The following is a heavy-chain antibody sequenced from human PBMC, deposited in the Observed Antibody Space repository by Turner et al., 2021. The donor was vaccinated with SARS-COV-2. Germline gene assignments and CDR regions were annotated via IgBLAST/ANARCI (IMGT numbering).Heavy chain of an antibody. J-gene: IGHJ4*02. CDR2: VSYDGTNK. CDR1: GFSLSNYG. V-gene: IGHV3-30*18. CDR3: AKGLRTFGYFDS. D-gene: IGHD3-16*01. Sequence: QVQLVESGGGVVQPGRFLRVPSAVSGFSLSNYGMHWVRQAPGKGLEWVAFVSYDGTNKDYADSVKGRFTISRDNSNNTLYLQMNSLRGEDTALYYCAKGLRTFGYFDSWGQGTLVTVSS.